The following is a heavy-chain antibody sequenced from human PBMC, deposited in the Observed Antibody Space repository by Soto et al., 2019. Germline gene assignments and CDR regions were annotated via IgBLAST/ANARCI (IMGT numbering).Heavy chain of an antibody. V-gene: IGHV3-49*03. Sequence: GGSLRLSCTASGFIFADYAMAWFRQSPGKGLEWVGFIRAKAFSGTTEYAAAVEGRFTISRDDSKSIAYLQMNSLQAEDTAMYFCVREEGLITMLPGDVDVLGKGTTFTVSS. CDR2: IRAKAFSGTT. CDR3: VREEGLITMLPGDVDV. D-gene: IGHD3-10*01. J-gene: IGHJ6*04. CDR1: GFIFADYA.